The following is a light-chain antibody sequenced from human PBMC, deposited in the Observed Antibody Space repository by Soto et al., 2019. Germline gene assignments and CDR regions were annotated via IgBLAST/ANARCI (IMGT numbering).Light chain of an antibody. CDR2: DAS. V-gene: IGKV3-11*01. CDR1: QSIRNY. Sequence: EIVLTQSPATLSLSPLEIATLSFRASQSIRNYLAWYQQKPGQAPRLLIYDASNRATGIPPRFSGSGSGTDFILTISSLETEDSGVYYCQQRNDWVTFGGGTKVDIK. CDR3: QQRNDWVT. J-gene: IGKJ4*01.